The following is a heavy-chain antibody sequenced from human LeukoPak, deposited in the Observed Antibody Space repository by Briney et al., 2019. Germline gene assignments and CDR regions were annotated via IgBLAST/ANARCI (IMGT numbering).Heavy chain of an antibody. Sequence: ASVKVSCTASGYTFTSYAMHWVRQAPGQRLEWMGWINAGNGNTKYSQKFQGRVTITRDTSASTAYMELSSLRSEDTAVYYCARSTPSLLAYYYYGMDVWGQGTTVTVSS. CDR3: ARSTPSLLAYYYYGMDV. CDR1: GYTFTSYA. CDR2: INAGNGNT. V-gene: IGHV1-3*01. J-gene: IGHJ6*02.